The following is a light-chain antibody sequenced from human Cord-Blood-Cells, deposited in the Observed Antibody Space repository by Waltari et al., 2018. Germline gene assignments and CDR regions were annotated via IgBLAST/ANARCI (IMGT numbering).Light chain of an antibody. J-gene: IGLJ1*01. V-gene: IGLV2-11*01. CDR3: CSYAGSYV. CDR1: SSDVGGYNY. CDR2: DVS. Sequence: QSALTQPRSVSGSPGQSVTISCTGTSSDVGGYNYVSWYHKHPGKAPKLMIYDVSKRPSGVPDRFSGSKSGNTASLTISGLQAEDEADYYCCSYAGSYVFGTGTKVTVL.